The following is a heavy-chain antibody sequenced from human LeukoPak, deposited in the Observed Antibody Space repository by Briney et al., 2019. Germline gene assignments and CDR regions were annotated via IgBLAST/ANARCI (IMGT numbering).Heavy chain of an antibody. CDR2: VIAGNGDT. V-gene: IGHV1-3*01. CDR3: ARQGLGHKFFFDY. D-gene: IGHD6-25*01. Sequence: GASVKVSCKTSGSTFTSYTFHWMRQAPGQRFEWMGWVIAGNGDTEYSRKFQGRVTFTRDTFANVAYMDLSSLRSEDTAVYFCARQGLGHKFFFDYWGQGTQATVSS. CDR1: GSTFTSYT. J-gene: IGHJ4*02.